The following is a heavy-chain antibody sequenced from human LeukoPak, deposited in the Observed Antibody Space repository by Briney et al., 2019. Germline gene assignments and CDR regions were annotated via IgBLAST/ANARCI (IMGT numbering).Heavy chain of an antibody. CDR1: GFTFSSYA. V-gene: IGHV3-23*01. J-gene: IGHJ5*02. CDR3: AKDLEQSYSGWSASYDA. CDR2: ISSGAGTT. Sequence: GGSLRLSCAASGFTFSSYAMSWVRQVPGKRLEWVSAISSGAGTTGYADSVKGRFTISRVNSRSTIYLQMNSLRADDTAVYYCAKDLEQSYSGWSASYDAWGQGTLATVSS. D-gene: IGHD6-19*01.